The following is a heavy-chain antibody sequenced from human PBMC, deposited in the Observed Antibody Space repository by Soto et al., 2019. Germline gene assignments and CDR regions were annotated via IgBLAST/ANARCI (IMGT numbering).Heavy chain of an antibody. V-gene: IGHV4-34*01. CDR3: ARGGLDAPRDV. D-gene: IGHD2-21*01. CDR2: INHRGSN. Sequence: QVQLQQWGAGLLKPSETLALTCAVYGGSFSPYYWSWIRQPPGKGLERIGEINHRGSNNYNTSLKSRVTLLVDTSKKRCSLKLSSVTAAYMAMYYCARGGLDAPRDVWGQGTTVTVSS. J-gene: IGHJ6*02. CDR1: GGSFSPYY.